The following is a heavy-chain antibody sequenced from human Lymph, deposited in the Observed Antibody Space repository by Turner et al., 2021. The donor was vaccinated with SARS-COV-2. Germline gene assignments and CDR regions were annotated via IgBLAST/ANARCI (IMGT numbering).Heavy chain of an antibody. Sequence: QLQLQESGPGLVKPSETLSPTCTAPGGPISSSSYYWGWIRQPPGKGLEWVGGIYYSGSTYYNPSLKSRVTISVDTSKKQFSLKLSSVTAADTAVYYCARRGYSYGSGEFPWGQGTLVTVSS. J-gene: IGHJ5*02. V-gene: IGHV4-39*01. CDR1: GGPISSSSYY. CDR3: ARRGYSYGSGEFP. CDR2: IYYSGST. D-gene: IGHD5-18*01.